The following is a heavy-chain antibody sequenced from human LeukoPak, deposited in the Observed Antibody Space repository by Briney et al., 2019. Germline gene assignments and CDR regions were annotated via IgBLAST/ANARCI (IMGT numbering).Heavy chain of an antibody. V-gene: IGHV1-18*01. Sequence: ASVKVSCKASGYTFTSFGISWVRQAPGQGLEWMGWISAYNGNIKSAQKFQDRVTMTTDTSTSTAYMELRGLRSDDTAVFYCVRDLGVDTSMIFFDYWGQGTLVIVSS. D-gene: IGHD5-18*01. CDR3: VRDLGVDTSMIFFDY. CDR1: GYTFTSFG. J-gene: IGHJ4*02. CDR2: ISAYNGNI.